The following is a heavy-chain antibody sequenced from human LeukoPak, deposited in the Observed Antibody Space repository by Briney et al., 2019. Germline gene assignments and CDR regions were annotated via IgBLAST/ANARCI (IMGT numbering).Heavy chain of an antibody. CDR1: GFTFSSYW. CDR2: IKQDGSEK. V-gene: IGHV3-7*01. J-gene: IGHJ3*02. CDR3: ARYLRTPDVAFDI. Sequence: GGSLRLSCAASGFTFSSYWMSWVRQAPGKGLEWVANIKQDGSEKYYVDSVKGRFTISRDNAKNSLYLQMNSLRAEDTAVYYCARYLRTPDVAFDIWGQGTMVTVSS. D-gene: IGHD4-23*01.